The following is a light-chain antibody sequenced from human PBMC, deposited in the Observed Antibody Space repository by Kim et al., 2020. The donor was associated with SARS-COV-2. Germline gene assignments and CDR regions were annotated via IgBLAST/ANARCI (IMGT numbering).Light chain of an antibody. CDR2: GAT. Sequence: EIVMTQSPATLSVSPGERATVSCRASQIISSNLAWYQQKRDQAPRLLIYGATTRATGIPARFSGSGSGTEFTLTISSLQSEDFAVYYCQQYNEWPRTFGHGTKVDIK. CDR1: QIISSN. V-gene: IGKV3-15*01. CDR3: QQYNEWPRT. J-gene: IGKJ1*01.